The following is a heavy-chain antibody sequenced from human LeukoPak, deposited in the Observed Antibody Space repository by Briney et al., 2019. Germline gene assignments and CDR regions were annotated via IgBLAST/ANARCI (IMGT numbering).Heavy chain of an antibody. CDR1: GYTFTGYY. Sequence: GASVKVSCKASGYTFTGYYMHWVRQAPGQGLEWMGWINPNSGGTNYAQKFQGRVTMTRDTSISTAYVELSRLRSDDTAVYYCARVGIYGDYVPDAFDIWGQGTMVTVSS. CDR2: INPNSGGT. J-gene: IGHJ3*02. V-gene: IGHV1-2*02. D-gene: IGHD4-17*01. CDR3: ARVGIYGDYVPDAFDI.